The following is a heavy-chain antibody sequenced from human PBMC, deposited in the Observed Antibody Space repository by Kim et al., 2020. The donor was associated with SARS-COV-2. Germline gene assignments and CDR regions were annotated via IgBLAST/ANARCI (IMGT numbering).Heavy chain of an antibody. Sequence: VKGRFTISRDNAKNTLYLQMNSLRAEDTAVYYCARGENPLGYCSGGSCYSWGQGTLVTVSS. J-gene: IGHJ4*02. V-gene: IGHV3-74*01. D-gene: IGHD2-15*01. CDR3: ARGENPLGYCSGGSCYS.